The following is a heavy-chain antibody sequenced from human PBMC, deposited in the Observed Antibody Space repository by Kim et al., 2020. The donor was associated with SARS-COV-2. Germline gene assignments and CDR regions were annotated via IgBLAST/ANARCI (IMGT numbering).Heavy chain of an antibody. J-gene: IGHJ5*02. CDR3: ARGSYSGYDYGVYNWFDP. V-gene: IGHV4-34*01. D-gene: IGHD5-12*01. Sequence: KSRVTISVDTSKNQFSLKLSSVTAADTAVYYCARGSYSGYDYGVYNWFDPWGQGTLVTVSS.